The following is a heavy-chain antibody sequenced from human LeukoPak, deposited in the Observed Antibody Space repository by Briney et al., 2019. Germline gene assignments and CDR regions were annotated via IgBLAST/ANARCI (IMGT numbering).Heavy chain of an antibody. Sequence: SGGSLRLSCAASGFTFSDYYMSWIRQAPGKGLEWVSYISSSGSTIYYADSVKGRFTISRDNAKNSLYLQMNSLRAEDTAVYYCATQWLVPSPIDYWGQGTLVTVSS. J-gene: IGHJ4*02. CDR1: GFTFSDYY. D-gene: IGHD6-19*01. V-gene: IGHV3-11*04. CDR2: ISSSGSTI. CDR3: ATQWLVPSPIDY.